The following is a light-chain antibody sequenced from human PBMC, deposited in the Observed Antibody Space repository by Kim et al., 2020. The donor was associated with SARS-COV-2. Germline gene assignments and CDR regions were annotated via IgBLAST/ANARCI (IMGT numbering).Light chain of an antibody. CDR3: QHYNGYPVT. Sequence: ASVGDRVTITCRASHSISRWFAWFQQKPGKAPKLLIYDASSLESGVPSRFSGSGSGTEFTLTISSLQPDDFATYYCQHYNGYPVTFGGGTKVDIK. J-gene: IGKJ4*01. V-gene: IGKV1-5*01. CDR2: DAS. CDR1: HSISRW.